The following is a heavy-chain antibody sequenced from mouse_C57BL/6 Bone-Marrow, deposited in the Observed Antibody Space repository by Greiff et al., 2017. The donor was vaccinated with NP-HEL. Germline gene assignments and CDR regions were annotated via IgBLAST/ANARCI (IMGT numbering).Heavy chain of an antibody. V-gene: IGHV1-50*01. CDR1: GYTFTSYW. D-gene: IGHD1-1*01. CDR2: IDPSDSYT. CDR3: ATTVVVVDY. Sequence: QVQLQQSGAELVKPGASVKLSCKASGYTFTSYWMQWVKQRPGQGLEWIGEIDPSDSYTNYNQKFKGKATLTVDTSSSTAYMQLSSLTSEDSAVYYCATTVVVVDYWGQGTTLTVSS. J-gene: IGHJ2*01.